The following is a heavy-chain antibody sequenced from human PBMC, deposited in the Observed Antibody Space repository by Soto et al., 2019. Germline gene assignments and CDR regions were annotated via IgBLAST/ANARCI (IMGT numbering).Heavy chain of an antibody. V-gene: IGHV1-2*02. J-gene: IGHJ6*02. CDR3: ARSGVFYYYYGMDV. CDR1: GYTFTGYY. Sequence: ASVKVSCKASGYTFTGYYMHWVRQALGQGLEWMGWINPNSGGTNYAQKFQGRVTMTRDTSISTAYMELSRLRSDDTAVYYCARSGVFYYYYGMDVWGQGTTVTVSS. D-gene: IGHD1-26*01. CDR2: INPNSGGT.